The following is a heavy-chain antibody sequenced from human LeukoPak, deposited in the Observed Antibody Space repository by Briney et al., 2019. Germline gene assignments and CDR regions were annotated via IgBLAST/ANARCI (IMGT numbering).Heavy chain of an antibody. Sequence: ASVKVSCKASGYTFIGHYIHWVRQAPGLGLEWMGWINPNGGGTTYAQKVQGRVTMTRDTSSSTVYMELRRLRYDDTAVYYCARELWTGGSPYFDSWGQGSLVTVSS. J-gene: IGHJ4*02. CDR3: ARELWTGGSPYFDS. CDR1: GYTFIGHY. V-gene: IGHV1-2*02. D-gene: IGHD2-15*01. CDR2: INPNGGGT.